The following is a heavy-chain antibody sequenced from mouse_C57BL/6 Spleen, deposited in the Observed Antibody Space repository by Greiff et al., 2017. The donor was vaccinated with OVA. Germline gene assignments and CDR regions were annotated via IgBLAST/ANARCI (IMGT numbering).Heavy chain of an antibody. CDR1: GFTFSSYA. J-gene: IGHJ4*01. Sequence: EVQLQESGGGLVKPGGSLKLSCAASGFTFSSYAMSWVRQTPEKRLEWVATISDGGSYTYYPDNVKGRFTISRDNAKNNLYLQMSHLKSEDTAMYYCARVPSYYGSRRYAMDYWGQGTSVTVSS. CDR2: ISDGGSYT. V-gene: IGHV5-4*01. D-gene: IGHD1-1*01. CDR3: ARVPSYYGSRRYAMDY.